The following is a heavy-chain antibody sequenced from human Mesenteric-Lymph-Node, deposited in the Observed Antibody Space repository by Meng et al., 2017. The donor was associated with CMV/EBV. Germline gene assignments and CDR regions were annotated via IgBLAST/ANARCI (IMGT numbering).Heavy chain of an antibody. Sequence: ASVKVSCKTFGYTFTNYGINWVRQAPGQGLEWMGRISPYNGHTNYAQNLQGRVTITTDTSTTTAYMELKSLRSDDTAVYYCARGSPWGYSSSWYFDFWGQGTLVTVSS. D-gene: IGHD6-13*01. CDR3: ARGSPWGYSSSWYFDF. V-gene: IGHV1-18*01. CDR1: GYTFTNYG. J-gene: IGHJ4*02. CDR2: ISPYNGHT.